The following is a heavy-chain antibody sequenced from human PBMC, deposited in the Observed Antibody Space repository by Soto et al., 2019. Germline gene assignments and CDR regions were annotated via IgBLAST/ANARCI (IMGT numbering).Heavy chain of an antibody. Sequence: ASVKVSCKASGYTFTSYGISWVRQAPGQGLEWMGWISAYNGNTNYAQKLQGRVTMTTDTSTSTAYMELRSLRAEDTAVYYCAKDLFWSGYPNWFDPWGQGTLVTVSS. CDR3: AKDLFWSGYPNWFDP. CDR1: GYTFTSYG. J-gene: IGHJ5*02. V-gene: IGHV1-18*04. CDR2: ISAYNGNT. D-gene: IGHD3-3*01.